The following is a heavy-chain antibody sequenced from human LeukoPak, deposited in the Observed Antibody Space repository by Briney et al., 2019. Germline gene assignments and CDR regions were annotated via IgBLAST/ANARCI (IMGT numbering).Heavy chain of an antibody. D-gene: IGHD6-19*01. CDR3: ARVYSSGFDY. J-gene: IGHJ4*02. CDR2: IKQDGSEK. CDR1: GFTFSSYW. V-gene: IGHV3-7*01. Sequence: PGGSLRLSCAASGFTFSSYWVSWVRQAPGKGLEWVANIKQDGSEKYYVDSVKGRFTISRDNAKNSLYLQMNSLRAEDTAVYYCARVYSSGFDYWGQGTLVTVSS.